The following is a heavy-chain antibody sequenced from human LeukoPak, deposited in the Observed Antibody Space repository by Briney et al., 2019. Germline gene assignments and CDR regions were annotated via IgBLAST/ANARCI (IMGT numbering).Heavy chain of an antibody. CDR3: AQGGHDYNPFYC. CDR1: GFTFSSYE. D-gene: IGHD4-11*01. Sequence: PGGSLRLSCAASGFTFSSYEMNWVRQAPGEGLEWVSSIKGGGGDPFYADSVRGRFTISRDKSKNTLYLQLNSLRGEDTAVYFCAQGGHDYNPFYCWGQGTLVTVSS. J-gene: IGHJ4*02. V-gene: IGHV3-23*01. CDR2: IKGGGGDP.